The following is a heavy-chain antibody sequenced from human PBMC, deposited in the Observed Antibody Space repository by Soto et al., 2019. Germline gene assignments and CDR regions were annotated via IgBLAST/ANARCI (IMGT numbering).Heavy chain of an antibody. V-gene: IGHV3-23*01. Sequence: EVQLLESGGGLVQPGGSLRLSCAASGFTFASYAMSWVRQAPGKGLEWVSGISGSGGNTYNADSVKGRFTISRDNSKNTQYLDMISLRAEDKAVYYCAKGLSIAAAGTFDYWGQGTLVTVSS. J-gene: IGHJ4*02. D-gene: IGHD6-13*01. CDR1: GFTFASYA. CDR3: AKGLSIAAAGTFDY. CDR2: ISGSGGNT.